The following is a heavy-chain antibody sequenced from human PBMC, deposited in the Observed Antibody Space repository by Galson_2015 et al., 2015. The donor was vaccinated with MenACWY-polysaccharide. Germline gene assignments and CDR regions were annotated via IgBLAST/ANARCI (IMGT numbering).Heavy chain of an antibody. Sequence: SLRLSCAASGFTFSNAWMSWVRQAPGKGLEWVGRIKSKAYGGTTEYAASVKGRFTISRDDSKSIAYLQMNSLKTEDTAVYYCTRDGPGYSSGWYDAFDIWGQGTMVTVSS. CDR2: IKSKAYGGTT. CDR1: GFTFSNAW. D-gene: IGHD6-19*01. J-gene: IGHJ3*02. CDR3: TRDGPGYSSGWYDAFDI. V-gene: IGHV3-15*01.